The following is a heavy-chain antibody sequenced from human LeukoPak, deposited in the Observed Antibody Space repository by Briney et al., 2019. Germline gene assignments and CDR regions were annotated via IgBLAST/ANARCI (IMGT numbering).Heavy chain of an antibody. D-gene: IGHD3-9*01. CDR1: GGSISSSSYY. Sequence: SETLSLTCTVSGGSISSSSYYWGWIRQPPGKGLEWIGSIYYSGSTYYNPSLKSQVTISVDTSKNQFSLKLSSVTAADTAVYYCASQGANYDILTGYSARDAFDIWGQGTMVTVSS. V-gene: IGHV4-39*01. CDR2: IYYSGST. CDR3: ASQGANYDILTGYSARDAFDI. J-gene: IGHJ3*02.